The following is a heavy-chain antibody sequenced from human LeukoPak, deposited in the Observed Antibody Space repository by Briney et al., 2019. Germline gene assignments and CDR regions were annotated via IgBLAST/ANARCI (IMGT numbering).Heavy chain of an antibody. CDR2: IYYSGST. CDR1: GGSVSSGNYY. V-gene: IGHV4-61*01. D-gene: IGHD3-10*01. Sequence: SETLSLTCTVSGGSVSSGNYYWSWIRQPPGKGLEWIGYIYYSGSTNYNPSLKSRVTISVDTSKNQFSLKLSSVTAADTAVYYCARAEGGYNWFDPWGQGTLVTVSS. CDR3: ARAEGGYNWFDP. J-gene: IGHJ5*02.